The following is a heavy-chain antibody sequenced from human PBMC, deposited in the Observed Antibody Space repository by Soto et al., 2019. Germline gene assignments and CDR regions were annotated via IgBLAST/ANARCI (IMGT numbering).Heavy chain of an antibody. Sequence: PGGSLRLSCAASGFTFSSYAMSWVRQAPGKGLEWVSAISGSGGSTYYADSVKGRFTISRDNSKNTLYLQMNSLRAEDTAVYYCASGGIAVAGTGIDYWGQGTLVTVSS. D-gene: IGHD6-19*01. CDR2: ISGSGGST. V-gene: IGHV3-23*01. J-gene: IGHJ4*02. CDR3: ASGGIAVAGTGIDY. CDR1: GFTFSSYA.